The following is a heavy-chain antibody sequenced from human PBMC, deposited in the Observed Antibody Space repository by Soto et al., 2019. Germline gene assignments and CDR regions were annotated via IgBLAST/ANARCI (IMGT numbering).Heavy chain of an antibody. J-gene: IGHJ6*02. CDR2: ISYDGSNK. V-gene: IGHV3-30*18. D-gene: IGHD5-18*01. CDR3: AKDVVGYSYGNYYYYYGMDV. Sequence: GGSLRLSCAASGFTFSSYGMHWVRQAPGKGLEWVAVISYDGSNKYYADSVKGRFTISRDNSKNTLYLQMNSLRAEDTAVYYCAKDVVGYSYGNYYYYYGMDVWGQGTTVTVSS. CDR1: GFTFSSYG.